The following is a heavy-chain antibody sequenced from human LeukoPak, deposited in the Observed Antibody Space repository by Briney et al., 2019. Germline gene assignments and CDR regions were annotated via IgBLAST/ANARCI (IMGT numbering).Heavy chain of an antibody. CDR3: AGAVADSRGDY. V-gene: IGHV1-8*01. Sequence: GASVKVSCKASGYTFTSYDINWVRQATGQGLEWMGWMNPNSGNAGYAQKFQGRVTMTRNSSISTAYMELSSLRSEDTAVYYCAGAVADSRGDYWGQGTLVTVSS. CDR2: MNPNSGNA. CDR1: GYTFTSYD. D-gene: IGHD6-19*01. J-gene: IGHJ4*02.